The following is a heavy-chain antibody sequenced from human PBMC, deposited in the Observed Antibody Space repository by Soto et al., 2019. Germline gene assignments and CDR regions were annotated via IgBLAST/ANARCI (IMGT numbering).Heavy chain of an antibody. Sequence: GGSLRLSCAASGFTFSSYWMSWVRQAPGKGLEWVANIKQDGSEKYYVDSVKGRFTISRDNAKNSLYLQMNSLRAEDTAVYYCARASGYYDFWSGYYSYYFDYWGQGTLVTVSS. J-gene: IGHJ4*02. V-gene: IGHV3-7*01. CDR2: IKQDGSEK. D-gene: IGHD3-3*01. CDR3: ARASGYYDFWSGYYSYYFDY. CDR1: GFTFSSYW.